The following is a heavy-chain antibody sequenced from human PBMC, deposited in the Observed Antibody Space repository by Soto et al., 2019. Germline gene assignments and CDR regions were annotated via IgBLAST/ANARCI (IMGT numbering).Heavy chain of an antibody. Sequence: GGSLRLSCAASGFTFSSYAMSWVRQAPGKGLEWVSAIIGSGGSTYYANSVKGRLTISRDNSKNTLYLQMNSLRAEDTAVYYCAKDSPELRWWDLYYFDYWGQATLVTVSS. CDR1: GFTFSSYA. CDR2: IIGSGGST. V-gene: IGHV3-23*01. J-gene: IGHJ4*02. CDR3: AKDSPELRWWDLYYFDY. D-gene: IGHD2-21*01.